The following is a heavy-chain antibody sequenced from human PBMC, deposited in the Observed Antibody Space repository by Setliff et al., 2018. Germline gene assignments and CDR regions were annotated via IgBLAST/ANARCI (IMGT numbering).Heavy chain of an antibody. Sequence: SETLSLTCTVSGYSISSGYYWSWIRQPPGKGLEWIGYIYHSGSTYYNPSLKSRVTISVDRSKNQFSLKLSSVTAADTAVYYCARGVGYNSGFAQAYVLDYFDYWGQGTLVTVSS. D-gene: IGHD5-12*01. J-gene: IGHJ4*02. CDR1: GYSISSGYY. CDR3: ARGVGYNSGFAQAYVLDYFDY. V-gene: IGHV4-38-2*02. CDR2: IYHSGST.